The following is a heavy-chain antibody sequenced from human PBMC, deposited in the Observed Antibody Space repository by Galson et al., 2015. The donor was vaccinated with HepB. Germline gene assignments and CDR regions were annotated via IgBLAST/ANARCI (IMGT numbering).Heavy chain of an antibody. CDR2: ISGSGGST. D-gene: IGHD3-3*01. J-gene: IGHJ4*02. Sequence: SLRLSCAASGFTFSSYAMSWVRQAPGKGLEWVSAISGSGGSTYYADSAKGRFTISRDNSKNTVYLQMNSLRAEDTAVYYCARVGTIFGVEGRDSWGQGTLVTVSS. V-gene: IGHV3-23*01. CDR1: GFTFSSYA. CDR3: ARVGTIFGVEGRDS.